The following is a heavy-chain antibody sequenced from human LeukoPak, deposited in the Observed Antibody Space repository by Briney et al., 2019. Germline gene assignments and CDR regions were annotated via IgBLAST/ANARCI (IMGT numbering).Heavy chain of an antibody. V-gene: IGHV3-30*04. Sequence: GGSLRLSCAASGFTFSNYAIHWVRQAPGKGLEWVANISYDGSNKYYADSVKGRFTISRDNAENSLYLQMNSLRAEDTAVYYCARRDEHYGSGSFSYWGQGTLVTVSS. D-gene: IGHD3-10*01. CDR2: ISYDGSNK. J-gene: IGHJ4*02. CDR3: ARRDEHYGSGSFSY. CDR1: GFTFSNYA.